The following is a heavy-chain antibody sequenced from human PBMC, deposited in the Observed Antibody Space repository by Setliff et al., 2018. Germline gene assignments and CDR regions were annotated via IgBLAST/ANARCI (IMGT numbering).Heavy chain of an antibody. V-gene: IGHV3-66*01. J-gene: IGHJ6*02. CDR2: IYTGGST. CDR3: AGCGYGQYYAMDV. D-gene: IGHD5-12*01. CDR1: GFTVSSSY. Sequence: GGSLRLSCAASGFTVSSSYMTWVRQAPGKGLEWVSVIYTGGSTYYADSVKGRFTISRDDSNNTLYLQMKSLRAEDTAVYYCAGCGYGQYYAMDVWGQGTTVTVSS.